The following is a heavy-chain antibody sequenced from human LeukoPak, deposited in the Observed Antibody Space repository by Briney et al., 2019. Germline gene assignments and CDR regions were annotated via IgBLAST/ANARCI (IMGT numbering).Heavy chain of an antibody. D-gene: IGHD4-17*01. CDR1: GGSISYYY. CDR2: IYYSGTT. CDR3: AREDPQTTVPEGMDV. Sequence: SETLSLTCTVSGGSISYYYWSWIRQSPGKGLEWIGYIYYSGTTNYNPSLKSRVTISVDTSKNQFSLQLRSVTAADMAVYYCAREDPQTTVPEGMDVWGQGTTVTVSS. V-gene: IGHV4-59*01. J-gene: IGHJ6*02.